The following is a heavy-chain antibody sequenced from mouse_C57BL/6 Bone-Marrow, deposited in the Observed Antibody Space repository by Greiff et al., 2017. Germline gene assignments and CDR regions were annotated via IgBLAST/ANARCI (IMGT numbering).Heavy chain of an antibody. D-gene: IGHD4-1*01. CDR3: ARDRLGFFDY. J-gene: IGHJ2*01. CDR2: INYDGSST. V-gene: IGHV5-16*01. Sequence: EVQRVESEGGLVQPGSSMKLSCTASGFTFSDYYMAWVRQVPEKGLEWVANINYDGSSTYYLDSLKSRFIISRDHAKNILYLQMSSLKSEDTATYYCARDRLGFFDYWGQGTTLTVSS. CDR1: GFTFSDYY.